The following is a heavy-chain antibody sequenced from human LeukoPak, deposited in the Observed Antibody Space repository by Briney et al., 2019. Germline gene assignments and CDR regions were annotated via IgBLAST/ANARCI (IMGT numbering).Heavy chain of an antibody. CDR1: GGSISSSNW. CDR3: ARDGAVRGYFDY. CDR2: IYHSGST. J-gene: IGHJ4*02. Sequence: PSETLPLTCAVSGGSISSSNWWSWVRQPPGKGLEWIGEIYHSGSTNYNPSLKSRVTISVDKSKNQFSLKLSSVTAADTAVYYCARDGAVRGYFDYWGQGTLVTVSS. D-gene: IGHD3-10*01. V-gene: IGHV4-4*02.